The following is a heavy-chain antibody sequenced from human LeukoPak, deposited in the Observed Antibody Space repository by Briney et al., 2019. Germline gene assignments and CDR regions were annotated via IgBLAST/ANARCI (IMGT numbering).Heavy chain of an antibody. D-gene: IGHD2-8*01. CDR1: GDSVSNNSAA. CDR3: ASCTNGVCTLGMDV. Sequence: SQTLSLTCAISGDSVSNNSAAWNWIRQSPSRGLEWLGRTYYRSKWYNDYAVSAKSRITINPDTSKNQFSLQLSTVTPEDTAVYYCASCTNGVCTLGMDVWGQGTTVTVSS. CDR2: TYYRSKWYN. V-gene: IGHV6-1*01. J-gene: IGHJ6*02.